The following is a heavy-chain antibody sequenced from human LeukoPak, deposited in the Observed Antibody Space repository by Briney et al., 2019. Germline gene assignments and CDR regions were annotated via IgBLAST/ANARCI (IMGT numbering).Heavy chain of an antibody. CDR3: TTDLYYDSSGYRKRIDY. Sequence: PGGSLRLSCAASGFTFSNAWMSWVRQAPGKGLDWVGRIKSKTDGGTTDYAAPVKGRLTISRDDSKNTLYLQMNSLKTEGTAVYYCTTDLYYDSSGYRKRIDYWGQGTLVTVSS. D-gene: IGHD3-22*01. CDR1: GFTFSNAW. J-gene: IGHJ4*02. V-gene: IGHV3-15*01. CDR2: IKSKTDGGTT.